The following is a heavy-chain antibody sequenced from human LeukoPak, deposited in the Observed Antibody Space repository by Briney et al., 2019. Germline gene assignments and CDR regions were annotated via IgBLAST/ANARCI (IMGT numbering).Heavy chain of an antibody. CDR2: INWNGGST. J-gene: IGHJ4*02. D-gene: IGHD3-10*01. Sequence: GGSLRLSCAASGFTFDDYGMSWVRQAPGKGLEWVSGINWNGGSTGYANSVKGRFTISRDNAKNSLYLQMNSLRAEDTALYYCARRRVTFVRGVDITSYFFDYWGQGTLVTVSS. CDR3: ARRRVTFVRGVDITSYFFDY. CDR1: GFTFDDYG. V-gene: IGHV3-20*04.